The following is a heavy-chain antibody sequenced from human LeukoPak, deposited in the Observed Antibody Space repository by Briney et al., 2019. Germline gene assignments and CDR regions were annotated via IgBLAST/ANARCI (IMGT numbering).Heavy chain of an antibody. CDR2: IYYSGST. CDR3: AGGRSTMVRGPYYYYMDV. D-gene: IGHD3-10*01. CDR1: GGSISSGGYS. Sequence: SQTLSLTCAVSGGSISSGGYSWSWIRQPPGKGLEWIGYIYYSGSTYYNPSLKSRVTMSVDTSKNQFSLKLSSVTAADTAVYYCAGGRSTMVRGPYYYYMDVWGKGTTVTISS. J-gene: IGHJ6*03. V-gene: IGHV4-30-4*07.